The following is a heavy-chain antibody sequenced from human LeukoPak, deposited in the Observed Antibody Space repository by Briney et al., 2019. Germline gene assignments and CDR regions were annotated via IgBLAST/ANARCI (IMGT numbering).Heavy chain of an antibody. D-gene: IGHD3-3*01. V-gene: IGHV1-69*13. CDR3: ARRERGFWSGYPPGYYYYGMDV. CDR2: IIPIFGTA. CDR1: GGTFSSYA. J-gene: IGHJ6*02. Sequence: GASVKVSCKASGGTFSSYAISWVRQAPGQGLEWMGGIIPIFGTANYAQKFQGRVTITADESTSTAYMELSSLRSEDTAVYYCARRERGFWSGYPPGYYYYGMDVWGQGTTVTVSS.